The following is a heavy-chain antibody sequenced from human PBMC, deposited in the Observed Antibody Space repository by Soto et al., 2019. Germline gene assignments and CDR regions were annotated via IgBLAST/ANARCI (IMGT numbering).Heavy chain of an antibody. CDR3: ARDHNDFWSGHFDV. V-gene: IGHV3-48*01. CDR1: GFRFSDYS. J-gene: IGHJ4*02. D-gene: IGHD3-3*01. Sequence: GGSLRLSCAASGFRFSDYSMNWVRQAPGRGLEWVSYISSSSFTIHYADSVEGRFAISRDNAKNSLYLQMNSLRADDTAVYYCARDHNDFWSGHFDVWGQGALVTVSS. CDR2: ISSSSFTI.